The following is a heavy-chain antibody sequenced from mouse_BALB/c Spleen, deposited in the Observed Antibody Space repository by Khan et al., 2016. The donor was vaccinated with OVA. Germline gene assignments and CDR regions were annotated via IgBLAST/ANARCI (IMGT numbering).Heavy chain of an antibody. CDR3: ARGASYWYFDV. CDR1: GYTFTNYG. J-gene: IGHJ1*01. CDR2: INTYTGEP. V-gene: IGHV9-1*02. Sequence: QIQLVQSGPELKKPGETVKISCKASGYTFTNYGTNWVKQAPGKGLKWMGWINTYTGEPTYTDDFKGRFAFSLETSASPASLQINNLKNEDMATYFCARGASYWYFDVWGAGTTVTVSS.